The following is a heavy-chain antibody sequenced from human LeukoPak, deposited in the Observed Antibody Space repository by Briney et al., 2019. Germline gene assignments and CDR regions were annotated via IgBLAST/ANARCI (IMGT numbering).Heavy chain of an antibody. CDR2: IKQDGSEK. Sequence: PGGSLRLSCAASGFTFSSYWMTWVRQAPGKGLEWVANIKQDGSEKYYVDSVEGRFTISRDNAKSSLYLQMNSLRAEDTAVYYCASHPGDYFFGYLQLWGQGTLVTVSS. CDR3: ASHPGDYFFGYLQL. J-gene: IGHJ4*02. V-gene: IGHV3-7*01. CDR1: GFTFSSYW. D-gene: IGHD7-27*01.